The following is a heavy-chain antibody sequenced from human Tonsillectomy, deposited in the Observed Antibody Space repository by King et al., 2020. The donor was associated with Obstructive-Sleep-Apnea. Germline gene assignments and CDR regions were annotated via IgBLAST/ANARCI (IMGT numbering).Heavy chain of an antibody. D-gene: IGHD6-19*01. Sequence: VQLVESGAEVKKPGESLRISCNGSGYSFTSNWINWVRQMPGKGLEWMGRIDPGDSNINYSPSFQGHVTFSTDKSISTAYLQWSSLKASDTAMYYFAGHDFSGCHYFDYWGQGTLVTVSS. V-gene: IGHV5-10-1*03. CDR1: GYSFTSNW. CDR2: IDPGDSNI. CDR3: AGHDFSGCHYFDY. J-gene: IGHJ4*02.